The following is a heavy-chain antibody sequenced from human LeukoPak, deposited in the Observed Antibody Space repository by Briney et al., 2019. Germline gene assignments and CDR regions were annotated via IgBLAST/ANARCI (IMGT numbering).Heavy chain of an antibody. V-gene: IGHV3-23*01. CDR1: GFTFSNYA. J-gene: IGHJ5*02. CDR2: ISGSGGST. CDR3: AKASDNWNYENWFDP. D-gene: IGHD1-7*01. Sequence: GGSLRLSCVASGFTFSNYAMSWARQAPGKGLELVSGISGSGGSTYYADSVKGRFTISRDNSKNTLYLQMNSLRAEDTAVYYCAKASDNWNYENWFDPWGQGTLVTVSS.